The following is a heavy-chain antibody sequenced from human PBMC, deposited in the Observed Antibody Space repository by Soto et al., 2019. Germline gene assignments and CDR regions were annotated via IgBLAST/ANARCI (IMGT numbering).Heavy chain of an antibody. V-gene: IGHV4-59*08. D-gene: IGHD3-16*01. J-gene: IGHJ6*03. Sequence: SETLSLTCTVSGGSISSYYWSWIRQPPGKGLEWIGYIYYSGSTNYNPSLKSRVTISVDTSKNQFSLKLSSVTAADTAVYYCARLGGRYSYYRDVGGKGPRVPV. CDR2: IYYSGST. CDR3: ARLGGRYSYYRDV. CDR1: GGSISSYY.